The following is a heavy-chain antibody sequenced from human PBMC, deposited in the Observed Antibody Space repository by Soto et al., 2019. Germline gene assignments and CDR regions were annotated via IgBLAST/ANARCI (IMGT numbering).Heavy chain of an antibody. CDR1: GGSISSGDYY. J-gene: IGHJ3*02. CDR3: AREGCGGDCYYSPKERDAFDI. V-gene: IGHV4-30-4*01. Sequence: KPSETLSLTCTVSGGSISSGDYYWSWIRQPPGKGLEWIGYIYYSGSTYYNPSLKSRVTISVDTSKNQFSLKLSSVTAADTAVYYCAREGCGGDCYYSPKERDAFDIWGQGAMVTVSS. CDR2: IYYSGST. D-gene: IGHD2-21*02.